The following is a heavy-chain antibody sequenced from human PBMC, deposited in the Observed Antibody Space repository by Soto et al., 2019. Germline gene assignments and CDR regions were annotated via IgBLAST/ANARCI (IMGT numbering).Heavy chain of an antibody. V-gene: IGHV1-18*01. D-gene: IGHD5-12*01. CDR1: GYTFTSYG. CDR2: ISAYNGNT. J-gene: IGHJ4*02. CDR3: ARDDREFVWLRHSVGGY. Sequence: ASVKVSCKASGYTFTSYGISWVRQAPGQGLEWMGWISAYNGNTNYAQKLQGRVTMTTETSTSTAYMELRSLRSDDTAVYYCARDDREFVWLRHSVGGYWGQGTLVTVSS.